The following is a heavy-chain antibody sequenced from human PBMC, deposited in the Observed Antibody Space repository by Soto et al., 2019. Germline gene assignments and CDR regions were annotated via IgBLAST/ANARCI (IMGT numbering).Heavy chain of an antibody. CDR1: GFTFSSYA. CDR3: ARDSDGPAWYFDL. J-gene: IGHJ2*01. V-gene: IGHV3-30-3*01. Sequence: GGSLRLSCAASGFTFSSYAMHWVRQAPGKGLEWVAVISYDGSNKYYADSVKGRFTISRDNSKNTLYLQMNSLRAEDTAVYYCARDSDGPAWYFDLWGRGTLVTVSS. D-gene: IGHD1-26*01. CDR2: ISYDGSNK.